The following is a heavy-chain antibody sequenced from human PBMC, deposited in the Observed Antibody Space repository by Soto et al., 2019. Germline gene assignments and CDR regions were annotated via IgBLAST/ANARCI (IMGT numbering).Heavy chain of an antibody. CDR2: IYYSGST. D-gene: IGHD3-3*01. CDR1: GGSISRYY. J-gene: IGHJ6*03. V-gene: IGHV4-59*01. Sequence: PSETLSLTCTVSGGSISRYYWSWIRQPPGKGLEWIGYIYYSGSTNYNPSLKSRVTISVDTSKNQFSLKLSSVTAADTAVYYCARGLTQRITIFGVVSGPYYYMDVWGKGTTVTVSS. CDR3: ARGLTQRITIFGVVSGPYYYMDV.